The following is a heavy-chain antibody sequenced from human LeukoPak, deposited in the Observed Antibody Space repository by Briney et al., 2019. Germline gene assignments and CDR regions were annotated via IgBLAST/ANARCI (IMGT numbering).Heavy chain of an antibody. V-gene: IGHV1-69*05. CDR1: GYTFTSYY. CDR2: IIPIFGTA. D-gene: IGHD5-12*01. CDR3: ARDRRGYSGRYFDY. J-gene: IGHJ4*02. Sequence: SVKVSCKASGYTFTSYYMHWVRQAPGQGLEWMGGIIPIFGTANYAQKFQGRVTITTDESTSTAYMELSSLRSEDTAVYYCARDRRGYSGRYFDYWGQGTLVTVSS.